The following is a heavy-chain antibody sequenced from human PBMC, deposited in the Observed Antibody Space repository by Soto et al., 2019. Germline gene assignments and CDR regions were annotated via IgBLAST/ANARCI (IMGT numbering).Heavy chain of an antibody. Sequence: PSETLSLTCTVSGGSISSSNYYWGWIRQPPGKGLEWIGSIYYSGSIYYNPSLKSRVTISVDTSKNHFSLKLSSVTAADKAVYYSERQYYDFWSGSHNWFDPWGQGALVTLS. CDR2: IYYSGSI. CDR1: GGSISSSNYY. CDR3: ERQYYDFWSGSHNWFDP. J-gene: IGHJ5*02. D-gene: IGHD3-3*01. V-gene: IGHV4-39*01.